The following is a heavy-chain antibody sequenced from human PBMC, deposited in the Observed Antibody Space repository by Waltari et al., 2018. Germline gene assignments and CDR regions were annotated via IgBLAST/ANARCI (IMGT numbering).Heavy chain of an antibody. CDR2: VYYTGST. CDR1: GGSIINYY. V-gene: IGHV4-59*01. Sequence: QVQLQESGPGLVKPSETLSLSCTVPGGSIINYYWSWIRQPPGQGLEWIGYVYYTGSTTYNPSLRSRVTISVDTSKYQFSLKVTSVTPADTAVYYCARGEDRFDYWGQGTLVTVSS. CDR3: ARGEDRFDY. J-gene: IGHJ4*02.